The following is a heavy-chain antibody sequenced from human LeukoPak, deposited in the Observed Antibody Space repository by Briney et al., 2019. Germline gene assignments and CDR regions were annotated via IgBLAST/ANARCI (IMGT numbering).Heavy chain of an antibody. CDR1: GGSISSYY. D-gene: IGHD3-10*01. V-gene: IGHV4-34*01. Sequence: SSETLSLTCTVSGGSISSYYWSWIRQPPGKGLEWIGEINHSGSTNYNPSLKSRVTISVDTSKNQFSLKLSSVTAADTAVYYCARASAGTGDAFDIWGQGTMVTVSS. J-gene: IGHJ3*02. CDR2: INHSGST. CDR3: ARASAGTGDAFDI.